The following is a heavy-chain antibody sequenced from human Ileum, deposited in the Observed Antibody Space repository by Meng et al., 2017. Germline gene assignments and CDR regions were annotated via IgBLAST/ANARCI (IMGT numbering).Heavy chain of an antibody. J-gene: IGHJ4*02. D-gene: IGHD2-8*01. Sequence: QVQLQESGPRLVKPSQTLSLTCIVSGGSISSGDYYWSWVRQSPGKGPEWIGYIYSNGNTYSNPSLRGRLMISIDTSKNQFSLKLSSVTAADTAVYYCARAPKYCTNAVCSRPLDSWGQGTLVTVYS. CDR2: IYSNGNT. CDR1: GGSISSGDYY. V-gene: IGHV4-30-4*01. CDR3: ARAPKYCTNAVCSRPLDS.